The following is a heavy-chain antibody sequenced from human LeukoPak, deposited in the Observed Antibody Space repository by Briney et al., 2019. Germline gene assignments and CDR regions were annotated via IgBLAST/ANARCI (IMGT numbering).Heavy chain of an antibody. Sequence: GGSLRLSCAISGLTFHDYAMTWVRQAPGKGLEWVSTIVGDSSKTYYADSVKGRFTISRDNSNYMLFLHMNNLRAEDTAIFYCAKQPYNYYYLDVWGKGTTVTVSS. CDR1: GLTFHDYA. D-gene: IGHD2-21*01. CDR2: IVGDSSKT. CDR3: AKQPYNYYYLDV. V-gene: IGHV3-23*01. J-gene: IGHJ6*03.